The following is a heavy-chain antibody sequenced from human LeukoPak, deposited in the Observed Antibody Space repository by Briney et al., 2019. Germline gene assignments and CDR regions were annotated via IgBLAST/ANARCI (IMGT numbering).Heavy chain of an antibody. V-gene: IGHV3-33*01. Sequence: GRSLRLSCVASGFTFRTYGMHWVRQVPGKGLEWLAIIGYDGSNEDYADAVKGRFTISRDNSKNTLYLQMNRLRVENTAVYCCARHYYGSLGGLDYWGQGTRVTVSS. CDR1: GFTFRTYG. J-gene: IGHJ4*02. CDR2: IGYDGSNE. D-gene: IGHD3-10*01. CDR3: ARHYYGSLGGLDY.